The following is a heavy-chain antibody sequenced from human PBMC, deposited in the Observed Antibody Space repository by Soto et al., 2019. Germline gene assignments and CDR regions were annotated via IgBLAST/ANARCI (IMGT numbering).Heavy chain of an antibody. CDR3: ATYQRQPGGFEY. CDR2: ISENLYNI. D-gene: IGHD1-1*01. Sequence: EVQLVESGGGLVQPGGSLRLSCAASGFSFSDYAMRWVRQAPGKGPEWVSTISENLYNIYYAESVKGRFTISRDNSKITLNLQMNSLRGEDTAVYYCATYQRQPGGFEYWGQGTLVTVSS. J-gene: IGHJ4*02. V-gene: IGHV3-23*04. CDR1: GFSFSDYA.